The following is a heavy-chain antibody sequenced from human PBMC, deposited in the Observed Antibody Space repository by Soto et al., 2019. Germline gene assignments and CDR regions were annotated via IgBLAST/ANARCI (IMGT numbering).Heavy chain of an antibody. CDR3: RSNWALDY. CDR2: IRSEANSYAT. J-gene: IGHJ4*02. V-gene: IGHV3-73*01. Sequence: EVHLVESGGGLVQPGGSLKLSCAASGFTSSGSAMHWVRQASGKGLEWVGRIRSEANSYATAYAASVKGRFTISRDDSKNTTYLQMSSLKTEDTAVYYCRSNWALDYWGQGTLVTVSS. D-gene: IGHD7-27*01. CDR1: GFTSSGSA.